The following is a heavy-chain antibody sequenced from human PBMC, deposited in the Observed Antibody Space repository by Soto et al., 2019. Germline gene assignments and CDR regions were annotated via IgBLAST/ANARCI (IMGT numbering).Heavy chain of an antibody. CDR1: GGSISSYY. D-gene: IGHD6-13*01. V-gene: IGHV3-23*01. CDR2: ISGSGGST. J-gene: IGHJ4*02. CDR3: ANTYSSSWFPTFVY. Sequence: ETLSLTCTVSGGSISSYYWSWIRQPPGKGLEWVSAISGSGGSTYYADSVKGRFTISRDNSKNTLYLQMNSLRAEDTAVYYCANTYSSSWFPTFVYWGQGTLVTVSS.